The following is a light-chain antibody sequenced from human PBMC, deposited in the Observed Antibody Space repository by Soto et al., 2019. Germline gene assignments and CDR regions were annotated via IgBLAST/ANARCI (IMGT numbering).Light chain of an antibody. J-gene: IGLJ1*01. CDR3: CSYAGSSTYYV. V-gene: IGLV2-23*01. CDR2: EGS. Sequence: ALAQPASVSGSPGQSITISCTGTSSDVGSYNLVSWYQQHPGKAPKLMIYEGSKRPSGVSNRFSGSKSGNTASLTISGLQAEDEADYYCCSYAGSSTYYVFGTGTKVTVL. CDR1: SSDVGSYNL.